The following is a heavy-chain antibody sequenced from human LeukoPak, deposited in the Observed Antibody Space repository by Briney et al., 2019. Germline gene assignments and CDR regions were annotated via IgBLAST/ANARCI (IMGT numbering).Heavy chain of an antibody. CDR1: GYTFTGYY. Sequence: ASVKVSCKASGYTFTGYYMHWVRQAPGQGLEWMGWINPNSGGTNYAQKFQGRVTMTRDTSISTAYMELSRLRSDDKAVYYCARLPSYGSGRGDWVDYWGQGTLVTVSS. J-gene: IGHJ4*02. D-gene: IGHD3-10*01. V-gene: IGHV1-2*02. CDR3: ARLPSYGSGRGDWVDY. CDR2: INPNSGGT.